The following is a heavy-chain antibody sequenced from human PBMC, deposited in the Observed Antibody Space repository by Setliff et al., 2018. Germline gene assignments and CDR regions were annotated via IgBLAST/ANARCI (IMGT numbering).Heavy chain of an antibody. Sequence: SETLSLTCTVSGDSISSYYWSWIRQPPGKGLEWIGYIYYSGSTNYNPSLKSRVTMSVDTSKRQFSLKLGSATAADTAVYYCARDMGQPYYFESWGLGTLVTAPQ. CDR1: GDSISSYY. D-gene: IGHD1-1*01. CDR3: ARDMGQPYYFES. J-gene: IGHJ4*02. V-gene: IGHV4-59*12. CDR2: IYYSGST.